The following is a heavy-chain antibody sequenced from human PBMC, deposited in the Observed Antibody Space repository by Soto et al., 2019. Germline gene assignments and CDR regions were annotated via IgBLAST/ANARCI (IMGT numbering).Heavy chain of an antibody. J-gene: IGHJ4*02. Sequence: ASVKVSCKASGYTFTSNSIGWVRQAPGQGLEWMGWINAYNGNTKYAQQLQGRVTLTTDTSTSTAYMDLSSLRSDDTAVYYCARDWRNNHHDYWGQGTLVTVSS. CDR1: GYTFTSNS. CDR2: INAYNGNT. CDR3: ARDWRNNHHDY. D-gene: IGHD3-3*01. V-gene: IGHV1-18*04.